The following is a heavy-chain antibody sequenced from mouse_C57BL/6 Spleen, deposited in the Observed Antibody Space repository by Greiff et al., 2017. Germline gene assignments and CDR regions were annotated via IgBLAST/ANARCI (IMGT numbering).Heavy chain of an antibody. CDR2: ISSGSSTI. Sequence: EVKLMESGGGLVKPGGSLKLSCAASGFTFSDYGMHWVRQAPEKGLEWVAYISSGSSTIYYADTVKGRFTISRDNAKNTLFLQMTSLRSEDTAMYYCARVSDGYHFPLDYWGQGTTLTVSS. CDR3: ARVSDGYHFPLDY. V-gene: IGHV5-17*01. CDR1: GFTFSDYG. J-gene: IGHJ2*01. D-gene: IGHD2-3*01.